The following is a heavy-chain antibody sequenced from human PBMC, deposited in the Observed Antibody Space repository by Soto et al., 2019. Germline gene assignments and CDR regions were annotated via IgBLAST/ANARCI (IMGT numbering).Heavy chain of an antibody. CDR2: IKQDGSEK. J-gene: IGHJ4*02. CDR3: AKSAGSNAYYPNDY. V-gene: IGHV3-7*05. CDR1: GFTFNIYW. Sequence: PGWSLRLSCAASGFTFNIYWMGWVRQYPGKGLEWVANIKQDGSEKNYVDSVKGRFTISRDNSKNTLYLQMNSLRAEDAAVYYCAKSAGSNAYYPNDYWGQGALVTVSS. D-gene: IGHD3-16*01.